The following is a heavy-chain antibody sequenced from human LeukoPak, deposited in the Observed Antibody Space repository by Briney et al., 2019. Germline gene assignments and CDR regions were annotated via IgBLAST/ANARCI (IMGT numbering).Heavy chain of an antibody. J-gene: IGHJ3*02. V-gene: IGHV4-30-2*01. CDR1: GGSISSGGYY. Sequence: PSQTLSLTCTVSGGSISSGGYYWSWIRQPPGKGLEWIGYIYHSGSTYYNPSLKSRVTISVDRSKNQFSLKLSSVTAADTAVYRCAGQEGDAFDIWGQGTMVTVSS. CDR2: IYHSGST. CDR3: AGQEGDAFDI.